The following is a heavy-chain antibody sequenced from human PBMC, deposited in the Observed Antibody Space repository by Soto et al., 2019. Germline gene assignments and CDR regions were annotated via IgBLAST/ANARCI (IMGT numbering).Heavy chain of an antibody. CDR2: ISDSGNT. CDR1: GGSISTYY. V-gene: IGHV4-59*01. J-gene: IGHJ5*02. CDR3: AKVMDCSGGRCFRPDWFNP. Sequence: QVQLQESGPGLVKPSETLSLTCTVSGGSISTYYCCWIRQPQGKGLERIGDISDSGNTNYNTSLKSRVTPSVDTSTNPFSLTLSHVSAAETAVNYCAKVMDCSGGRCFRPDWFNPWGLAALVPITS. D-gene: IGHD2-15*01.